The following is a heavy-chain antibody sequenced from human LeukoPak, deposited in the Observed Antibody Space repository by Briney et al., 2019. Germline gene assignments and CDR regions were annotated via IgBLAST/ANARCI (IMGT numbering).Heavy chain of an antibody. Sequence: ASVKVSCKASGYTFTSYGISWVRQAPGQGLEWMGWISAYNGNTNYAQKFQGRVTMTTDTSTSTAYMEVRSLRSDDTAVYYCARECSGTNCYAYNWFDPWGQGTLVTVSS. CDR1: GYTFTSYG. D-gene: IGHD2-2*01. CDR3: ARECSGTNCYAYNWFDP. J-gene: IGHJ5*02. CDR2: ISAYNGNT. V-gene: IGHV1-18*01.